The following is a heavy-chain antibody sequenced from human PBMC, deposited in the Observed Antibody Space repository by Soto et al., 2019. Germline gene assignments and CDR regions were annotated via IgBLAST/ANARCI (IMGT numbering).Heavy chain of an antibody. CDR1: GFSLSNARMG. Sequence: QVTLKESGPVLVKPTETLTLTCTVSGFSLSNARMGVSWIRQPPGKALEWLAHIFSNDEKSYSTSLKSRLTISKDTSKSQVVLTVTNMDPVDPATYYCARIDPGGMYYDFWSGTFDPWGQGTLVTVSS. D-gene: IGHD3-3*01. J-gene: IGHJ5*02. V-gene: IGHV2-26*01. CDR2: IFSNDEK. CDR3: ARIDPGGMYYDFWSGTFDP.